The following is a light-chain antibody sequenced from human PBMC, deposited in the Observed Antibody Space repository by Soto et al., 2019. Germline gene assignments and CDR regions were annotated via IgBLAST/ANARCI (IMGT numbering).Light chain of an antibody. CDR3: QNYYSVPLP. J-gene: IGKJ1*01. CDR1: QGISTY. Sequence: DIQMTQSPSSLSASVGDRVIITCRESQGISTYVAWYQQKPGKVPRHLSYDASTLQSGVPSRFSGSVPGTDFTLIITRLQPEDVATYYCQNYYSVPLPFGQGTKVELK. V-gene: IGKV1-27*01. CDR2: DAS.